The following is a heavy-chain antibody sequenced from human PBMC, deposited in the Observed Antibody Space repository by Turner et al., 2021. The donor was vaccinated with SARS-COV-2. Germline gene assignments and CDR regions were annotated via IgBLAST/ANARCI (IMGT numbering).Heavy chain of an antibody. CDR1: GASVNNSDYY. V-gene: IGHV4-39*02. CDR3: ARDTRVVPLWVDS. CDR2: SYYSGTT. J-gene: IGHJ4*02. Sequence: QLQLQESGPGLVKPSETLSLTCTVSGASVNNSDYYWAWLRQPPEKGLEWIVNSYYSGTTYYNPSLKSRVTISVDTSKNQFSLKLTSVTAADTAVYFCARDTRVVPLWVDSWGQGTLVTVSS. D-gene: IGHD2-2*01.